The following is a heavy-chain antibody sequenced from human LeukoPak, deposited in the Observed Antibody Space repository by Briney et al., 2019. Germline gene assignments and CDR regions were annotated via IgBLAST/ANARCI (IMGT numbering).Heavy chain of an antibody. CDR3: ARSEADITYSCSVCTEYFHL. D-gene: IGHD2-2*01. CDR1: GYTFRDYY. Sequence: ASVKVSCKASGYTFRDYYIHWVRQAPGQGLEWMGWINPNSGGTKYAQRFQGRVTMTRDTSITTAYMELSGLRSDDTAVYYCARSEADITYSCSVCTEYFHLWGQGTLIIASS. CDR2: INPNSGGT. J-gene: IGHJ1*01. V-gene: IGHV1-2*02.